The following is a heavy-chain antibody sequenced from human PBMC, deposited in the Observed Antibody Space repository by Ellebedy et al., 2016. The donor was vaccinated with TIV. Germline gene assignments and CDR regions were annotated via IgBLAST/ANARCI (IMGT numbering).Heavy chain of an antibody. CDR2: IGSKGYGGTT. J-gene: IGHJ6*02. Sequence: GESLKISXTASGFTFGDFAISWARQAPGKGLEWVGFIGSKGYGGTTQYAASVKGRFTISRDDSKSIAYLQMNSLKTEDTALYYCTREAANWNYPYYYYNGMDVWGQGTTVTVSS. V-gene: IGHV3-49*04. CDR3: TREAANWNYPYYYYNGMDV. CDR1: GFTFGDFA. D-gene: IGHD1-7*01.